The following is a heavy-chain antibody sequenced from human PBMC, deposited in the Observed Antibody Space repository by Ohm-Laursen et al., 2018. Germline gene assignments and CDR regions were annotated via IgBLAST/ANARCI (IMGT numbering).Heavy chain of an antibody. D-gene: IGHD6-13*01. CDR3: IHISATGVY. CDR2: IKSKTDGGTT. Sequence: SLRLSCAASGFTFINAWMNWVRQAPGKGLEWVGRIKSKTDGGTTDYATPVKSRFTISGDDSKNTLYLQMNSLKTEDTAVYYCIHISATGVYWGQGTLVTVSS. CDR1: GFTFINAW. V-gene: IGHV3-15*01. J-gene: IGHJ4*02.